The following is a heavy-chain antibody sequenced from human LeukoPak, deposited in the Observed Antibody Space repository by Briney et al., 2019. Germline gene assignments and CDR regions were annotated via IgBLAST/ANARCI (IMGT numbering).Heavy chain of an antibody. CDR3: ARVGSSWNYKYDY. CDR1: GYTFTSYD. CDR2: MNPNSGNT. Sequence: ASVKVSCKASGYTFTSYDINWVRQATGQGLEWMGWMNPNSGNTGYAQKFQGRVAMTWNTSISTAYMELSSLRSEDTAVYYCARVGSSWNYKYDYWGQGTLVTVSS. D-gene: IGHD2-15*01. V-gene: IGHV1-8*01. J-gene: IGHJ4*02.